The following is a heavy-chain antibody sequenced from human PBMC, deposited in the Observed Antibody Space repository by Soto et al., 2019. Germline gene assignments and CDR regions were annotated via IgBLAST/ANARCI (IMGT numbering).Heavy chain of an antibody. D-gene: IGHD2-15*01. J-gene: IGHJ4*02. CDR1: GFIFSDYW. Sequence: GGSLRLSCTASGFIFSDYWMSWVRQAPGKGLEWVANIKQDGGEKYYVDSVKGRFTVSRDDSKNTLFLQMNSLRAEDTAVYYCATAKLLLPWLFDYWGQGTLVTVSS. CDR3: ATAKLLLPWLFDY. V-gene: IGHV3-7*02. CDR2: IKQDGGEK.